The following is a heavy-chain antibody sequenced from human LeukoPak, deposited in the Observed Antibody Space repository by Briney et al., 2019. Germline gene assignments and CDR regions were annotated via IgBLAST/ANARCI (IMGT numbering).Heavy chain of an antibody. CDR2: INPSGGST. V-gene: IGHV1-46*01. D-gene: IGHD6-13*01. CDR3: ARVARKGIAAAGGYYYYYYMDV. Sequence: ASVKVSCKASGYTFTSYYMHWVRQAPGQGLEWMGIINPSGGSTSYAQKFQGRVTMTRDMSTSTVYMELSSLRSEDTAVYYCARVARKGIAAAGGYYYYYYMDVWGKGTTVTVSS. CDR1: GYTFTSYY. J-gene: IGHJ6*03.